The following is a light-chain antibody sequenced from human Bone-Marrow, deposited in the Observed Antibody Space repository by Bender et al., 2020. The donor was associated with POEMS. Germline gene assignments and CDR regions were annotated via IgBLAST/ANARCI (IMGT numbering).Light chain of an antibody. CDR3: AVWDDSLNGWV. CDR2: SSH. CDR1: SPKIGAHA. J-gene: IGLJ3*02. V-gene: IGLV1-44*01. Sequence: QSVLTQPPSASGTPGQRVTISCSGGSPKIGAHAVIWYQHLPGPAPNLLIYSSHRRPSEVPDRFSGSRSGTSASLAISGLQSEDEADYYCAVWDDSLNGWVFGGGTKLTVL.